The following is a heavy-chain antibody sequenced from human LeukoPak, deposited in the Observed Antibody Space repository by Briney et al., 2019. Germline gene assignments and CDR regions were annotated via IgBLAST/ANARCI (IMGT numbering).Heavy chain of an antibody. D-gene: IGHD4-17*01. CDR3: ARGDFGDYFLDY. V-gene: IGHV1-8*01. J-gene: IGHJ4*02. CDR2: MNPNSGNT. CDR1: GYTFSSYD. Sequence: GASVKVSCKASGYTFSSYDINWVRQATGQGLEWMGRMNPNSGNTDYAQRFQGRVTMTRNTSISTAYMELSSLRSEDTAVYYCARGDFGDYFLDYWGQGTLVTVSS.